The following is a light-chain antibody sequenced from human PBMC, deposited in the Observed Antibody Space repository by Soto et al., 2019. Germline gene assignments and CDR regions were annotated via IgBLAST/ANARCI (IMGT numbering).Light chain of an antibody. CDR1: HTISSSY. Sequence: EIVLTQSPGTLSLSPGERATLSCRASHTISSSYLAWYQQKPGQAPRLLMYGISRRATGIPDRFSGSGSGTDFTLTITRLEPEDFAVYYCQQYNNWPPWTFGPGTKVEIK. CDR2: GIS. J-gene: IGKJ1*01. V-gene: IGKV3-20*01. CDR3: QQYNNWPPWT.